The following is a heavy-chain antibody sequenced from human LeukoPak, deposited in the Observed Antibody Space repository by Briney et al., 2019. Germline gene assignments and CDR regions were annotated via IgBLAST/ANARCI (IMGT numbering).Heavy chain of an antibody. CDR3: ARSRTASGVVIMGAFDI. J-gene: IGHJ3*02. V-gene: IGHV3-7*01. CDR1: GFTFSSHW. CDR2: IRKAGAEK. Sequence: GGSLRLSCAASGFTFSSHWMSWVRQAPGKGLEWVANIRKAGAEKNYVDSVKGRFTISRDNAKDSLYLEVNSLRAEDTAVYYCARSRTASGVVIMGAFDIWGQGTMVTVSS. D-gene: IGHD3-3*01.